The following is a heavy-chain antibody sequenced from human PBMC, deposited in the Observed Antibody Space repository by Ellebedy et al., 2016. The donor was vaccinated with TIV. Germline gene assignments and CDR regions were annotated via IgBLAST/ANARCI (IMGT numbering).Heavy chain of an antibody. D-gene: IGHD6-19*01. V-gene: IGHV1-69*04. J-gene: IGHJ5*02. CDR1: RGTLNNYG. CDR3: AREPSGVGWYDSSWFDP. Sequence: AASVKVSCKAPRGTLNNYGISWVRQAPGQGLEWMGRIIPILGIANYAQKFQGRVTITADKSTSTAYMELSSLRSEDTAVYYCAREPSGVGWYDSSWFDPWGQGTLVTVSS. CDR2: IIPILGIA.